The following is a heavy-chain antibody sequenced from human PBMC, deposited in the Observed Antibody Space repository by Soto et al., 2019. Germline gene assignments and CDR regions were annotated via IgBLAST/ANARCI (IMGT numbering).Heavy chain of an antibody. V-gene: IGHV3-30*18. D-gene: IGHD5-18*01. CDR1: GFTFSSYG. CDR2: ISYDGSNK. CDR3: AKGLRGYSYGPRYYYYGMDV. J-gene: IGHJ6*02. Sequence: GGSLRLSCAASGFTFSSYGMHWVRQAPGKGLEWVAVISYDGSNKYYADSVKGRFTISRDNSKNTLYLQMNSLRAEDTAVYYCAKGLRGYSYGPRYYYYGMDVWGQGTTVTSP.